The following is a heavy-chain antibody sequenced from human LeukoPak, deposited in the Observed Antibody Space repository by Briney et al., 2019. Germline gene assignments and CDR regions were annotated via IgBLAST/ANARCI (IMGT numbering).Heavy chain of an antibody. CDR1: GFTFSSYS. V-gene: IGHV3-21*01. CDR2: ISSSSSYI. Sequence: GGSLRLSCAASGFTFSSYSMNWVRQAPGKGLEWVSSISSSSSYIYYADSVKGRFTISRDNAKNSLYLQMNSLRAEDTAVYYCAGDTRDRTYDFWSGYYFLYWGQGTLVTVSS. J-gene: IGHJ4*02. CDR3: AGDTRDRTYDFWSGYYFLY. D-gene: IGHD3-3*01.